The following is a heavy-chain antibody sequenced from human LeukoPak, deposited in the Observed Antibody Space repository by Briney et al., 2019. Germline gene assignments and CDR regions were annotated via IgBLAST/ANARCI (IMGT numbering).Heavy chain of an antibody. CDR3: ARGVTMIVVVLNWFDP. CDR1: GGSFSGYY. V-gene: IGHV4-34*01. D-gene: IGHD3-22*01. CDR2: INHSGST. Sequence: SETLSLTCAVYGGSFSGYYWSWIRQPPGKGLEWIGEINHSGSTNYNPSLKSRVTISVDTSKNQFSLKLSSVTAADTAVYYCARGVTMIVVVLNWFDPWGQGTLVTVSP. J-gene: IGHJ5*02.